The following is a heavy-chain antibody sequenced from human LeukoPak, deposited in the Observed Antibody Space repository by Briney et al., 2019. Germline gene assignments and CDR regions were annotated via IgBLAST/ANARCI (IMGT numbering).Heavy chain of an antibody. D-gene: IGHD3-10*01. Sequence: PGGSLRLSCAASGFSISDHYMSWIGQSPGKGLEWISYVTSSGSFTKYADSVKGRFTISRDNAKNSVALQMNSLRAEDTAVYYCTRERRGSYYAFESWGQGTLVTVSS. J-gene: IGHJ4*02. V-gene: IGHV3-11*05. CDR2: VTSSGSFT. CDR3: TRERRGSYYAFES. CDR1: GFSISDHY.